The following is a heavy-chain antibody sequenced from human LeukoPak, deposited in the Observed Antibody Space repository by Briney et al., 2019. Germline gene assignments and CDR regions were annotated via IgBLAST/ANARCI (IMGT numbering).Heavy chain of an antibody. Sequence: ASAKVSCKASGYTFTSYDINWVRQASGQGLEWMGWMNPNIGNTGYAQKFRGRVTMTRNTSINTAYMELRNLRSEDTAVYFCARGHNIGWYVNWFDPWGQGTLVIVSS. CDR3: ARGHNIGWYVNWFDP. D-gene: IGHD6-19*01. J-gene: IGHJ5*02. CDR2: MNPNIGNT. CDR1: GYTFTSYD. V-gene: IGHV1-8*01.